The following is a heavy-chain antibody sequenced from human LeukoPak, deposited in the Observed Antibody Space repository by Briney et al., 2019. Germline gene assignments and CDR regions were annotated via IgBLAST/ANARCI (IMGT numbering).Heavy chain of an antibody. CDR2: IIPIFGTA. V-gene: IGHV1-69*06. D-gene: IGHD6-13*01. CDR3: ASGYSPYYFDY. J-gene: IGHJ4*02. Sequence: VASVKVSCKASGGTFSSYAISWVRQAPGQGLEWMGGIIPIFGTANYAQKFQGRVTITADKSTSTAYMELSSLRSEDTAVYYCASGYSPYYFDYWGQGTLVTVSS. CDR1: GGTFSSYA.